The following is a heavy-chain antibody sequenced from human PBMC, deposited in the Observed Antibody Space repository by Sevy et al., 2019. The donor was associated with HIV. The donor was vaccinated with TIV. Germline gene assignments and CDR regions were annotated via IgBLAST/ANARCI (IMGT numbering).Heavy chain of an antibody. D-gene: IGHD6-25*01. V-gene: IGHV4-39*01. J-gene: IGHJ5*02. Sequence: SETLSLTCTVSGGSISSTNYYWGWIRQPPGKGLEWIGTIYYSGSTYFNPSLKSRVTISVDTSKNQFSLKLTSVTAADTAVYYCARVSWYNSGWLWFDTWGQGTLVTVSS. CDR3: ARVSWYNSGWLWFDT. CDR1: GGSISSTNYY. CDR2: IYYSGST.